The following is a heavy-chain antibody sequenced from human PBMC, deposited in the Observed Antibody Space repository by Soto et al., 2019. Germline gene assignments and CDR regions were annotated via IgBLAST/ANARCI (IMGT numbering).Heavy chain of an antibody. CDR2: IYHSGST. J-gene: IGHJ4*02. Sequence: QLQLQESGSGLVKPSQTLSLTCAVSGGSISSGGYSWSWIRQPPGKGLEWIGYIYHSGSTYYNPSLKSRVTISVDRSKNQFSLKLSSVTAADTAVYYFARGGVDYYDSSGYYFSPYYFDYWGQGTLVTVSS. CDR1: GGSISSGGYS. D-gene: IGHD3-22*01. CDR3: ARGGVDYYDSSGYYFSPYYFDY. V-gene: IGHV4-30-2*01.